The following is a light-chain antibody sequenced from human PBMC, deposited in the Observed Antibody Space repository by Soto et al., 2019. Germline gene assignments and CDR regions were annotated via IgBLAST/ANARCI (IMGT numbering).Light chain of an antibody. J-gene: IGKJ1*01. CDR3: QQYNSYPLT. CDR2: KAS. V-gene: IGKV1-5*03. Sequence: DIQMTQSPSTLSASVGDRVTITCRASQSISSWLAWYQQKPGKAPKLLIYKASSLESGVPSRFSGSGSGTEFTLTISRLPPDDFATYYCQQYNSYPLTFGQGTKVEIK. CDR1: QSISSW.